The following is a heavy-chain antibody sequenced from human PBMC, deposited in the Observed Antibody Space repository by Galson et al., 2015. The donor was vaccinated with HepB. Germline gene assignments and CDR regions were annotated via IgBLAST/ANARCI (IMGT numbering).Heavy chain of an antibody. D-gene: IGHD3-10*02. CDR2: FDPEDGET. CDR1: GYTLTELS. V-gene: IGHV1-24*01. Sequence: SVKVSCKVSGYTLTELSMHWVRQAPGKGLEWMGGFDPEDGETIYAQKFQGRVTMTEDTSTDTAYMELSSLRSEDTAVYYCATDRAGVRGLLRWGQGTLVTVSS. CDR3: ATDRAGVRGLLR. J-gene: IGHJ4*02.